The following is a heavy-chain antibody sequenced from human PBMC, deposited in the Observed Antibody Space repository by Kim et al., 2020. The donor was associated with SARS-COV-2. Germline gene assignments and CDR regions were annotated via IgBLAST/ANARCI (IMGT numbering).Heavy chain of an antibody. CDR3: AKNVHVTSVTFLWYFDL. CDR2: IFGSGHGT. J-gene: IGHJ2*01. D-gene: IGHD2-2*01. V-gene: IGHV3-23*01. Sequence: GGSLRLSCVASRLTFSSSAMTWVRQAPGKGLEWVSTIFGSGHGTYYGDSVKGRFLVSRDNSKNTLYLQMDNLRADDTAIYYCAKNVHVTSVTFLWYFDLWGRGTSVTVSS. CDR1: RLTFSSSA.